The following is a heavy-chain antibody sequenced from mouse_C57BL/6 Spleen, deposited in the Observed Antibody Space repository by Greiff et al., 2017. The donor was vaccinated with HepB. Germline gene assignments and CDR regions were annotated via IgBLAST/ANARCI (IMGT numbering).Heavy chain of an antibody. J-gene: IGHJ3*01. CDR3: ARSADSSGYVTY. CDR2: IYPGSGST. CDR1: GYTFTSYW. Sequence: VQLQQPGAELVKPGASVKMSCKASGYTFTSYWITWVKQRPGQGLEWIGDIYPGSGSTNYNEKFKSKATLTVDTSSSTAYMQLSSLTSEDSAVYYCARSADSSGYVTYWGQGTLVTVSA. D-gene: IGHD3-2*02. V-gene: IGHV1-55*01.